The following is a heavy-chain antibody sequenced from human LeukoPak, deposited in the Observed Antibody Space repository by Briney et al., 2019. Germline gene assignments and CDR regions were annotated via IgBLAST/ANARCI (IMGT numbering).Heavy chain of an antibody. Sequence: GGSLRLSCAASGFTFSSYSMNWVRQAPGKGLEWVSSIISSSSYIYYADSVKGRFTISRDNAKNSLYLQMNSLRAEDTALYYCVKDRSSSLDYYYGMDVWGQGTTVTVFS. V-gene: IGHV3-21*04. CDR3: VKDRSSSLDYYYGMDV. D-gene: IGHD6-13*01. CDR2: IISSSSYI. CDR1: GFTFSSYS. J-gene: IGHJ6*02.